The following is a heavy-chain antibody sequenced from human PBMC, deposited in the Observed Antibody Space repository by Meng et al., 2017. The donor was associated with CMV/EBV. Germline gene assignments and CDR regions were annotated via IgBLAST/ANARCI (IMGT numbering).Heavy chain of an antibody. J-gene: IGHJ4*02. CDR2: INHSGGST. CDR1: GYTFTGYY. D-gene: IGHD2-15*01. CDR3: AREGEGVVAATPHFDY. V-gene: IGHV1-46*01. Sequence: QVKLVQPGAKVKRPGASVKASCKDSGYTFTGYYMHWVRQSPGQGLEWMGWINHSGGSTSYAQKFQGRVTMTRDTSTSTVYMELSSLRSEDTAVYYCAREGEGVVAATPHFDYWGQGTLVT.